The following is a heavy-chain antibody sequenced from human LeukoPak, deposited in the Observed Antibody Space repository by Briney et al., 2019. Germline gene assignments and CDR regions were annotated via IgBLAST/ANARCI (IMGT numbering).Heavy chain of an antibody. CDR3: ARDLYSSGWLVY. Sequence: GGSLRLSCAASGFTFSSYAMHWVRQAPGKGLEWVAVISYDGSNKYYADSVKGRFTISRDNSKNTLYLQMNSLRAEDTAVYYCARDLYSSGWLVYWGQGTLVTVSS. CDR2: ISYDGSNK. V-gene: IGHV3-30-3*01. J-gene: IGHJ4*02. D-gene: IGHD6-19*01. CDR1: GFTFSSYA.